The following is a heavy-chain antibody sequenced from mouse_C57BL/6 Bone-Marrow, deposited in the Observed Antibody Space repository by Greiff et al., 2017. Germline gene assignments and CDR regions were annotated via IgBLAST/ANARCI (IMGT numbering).Heavy chain of an antibody. V-gene: IGHV5-15*01. CDR2: ISNLAYSI. CDR1: GFTFSDYG. CDR3: AAYGSSYYAMDY. J-gene: IGHJ4*01. Sequence: EVKLMESGGGLVQPGGSLKLSCAASGFTFSDYGMAWVRQAPRKGPEWVAFISNLAYSIYYADTVTGRFTISRENAKNTLYLEMSSLRSEDTAMYYCAAYGSSYYAMDYWGQGTSVTVSS. D-gene: IGHD1-1*01.